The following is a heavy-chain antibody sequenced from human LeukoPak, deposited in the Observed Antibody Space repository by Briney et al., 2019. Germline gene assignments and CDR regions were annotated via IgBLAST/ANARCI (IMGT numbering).Heavy chain of an antibody. CDR1: GFTVSSNY. V-gene: IGHV3-66*01. J-gene: IGHJ5*02. CDR2: IYSGGST. CDR3: ARAGDPYRYYP. Sequence: GGSLRLSCAASGFTVSSNYMSWVRRAPGKGLEWVSVIYSGGSTYYADSVKGRFTISSDNSKNTLYLQMNSLRAEDTAVYYCARAGDPYRYYPWGQGTLVTVSS. D-gene: IGHD5-18*01.